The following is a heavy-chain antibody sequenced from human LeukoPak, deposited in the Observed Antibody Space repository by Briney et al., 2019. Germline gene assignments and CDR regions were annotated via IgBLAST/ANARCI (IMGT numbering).Heavy chain of an antibody. CDR2: IDHSGRT. V-gene: IGHV4-38-2*02. CDR3: ATWFDP. CDR1: GYSISSGNY. Sequence: SETLSPTCTVSGYSISSGNYWGWIRQPPGKGLEWMGSIDHSGRTNYNPSLKSRVTLSVDTSKNQFSLKLSSVTAADTAVYYCATWFDPWGQGTLVTVSS. J-gene: IGHJ5*02.